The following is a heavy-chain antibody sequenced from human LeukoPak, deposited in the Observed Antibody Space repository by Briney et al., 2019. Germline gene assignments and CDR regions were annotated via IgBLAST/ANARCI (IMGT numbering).Heavy chain of an antibody. CDR1: GFTFSTFA. Sequence: PGVSLRLACAASGFTFSTFAMQWVRQAPGKGLEYVSGISRNGGSTYYTDSVKGRFTISRDNSKNTLYLQMGSLRAEDMAVYYRARQAAGVVYWGQGTLVTVYS. D-gene: IGHD6-13*01. CDR3: ARQAAGVVY. J-gene: IGHJ4*02. CDR2: ISRNGGST. V-gene: IGHV3-64*02.